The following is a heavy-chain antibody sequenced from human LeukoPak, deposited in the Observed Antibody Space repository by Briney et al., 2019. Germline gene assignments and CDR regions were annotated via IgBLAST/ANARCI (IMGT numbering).Heavy chain of an antibody. CDR3: ATNGGGDSGYGNFDY. CDR1: GFTFDDYA. V-gene: IGHV3-9*01. D-gene: IGHD5-12*01. J-gene: IGHJ4*02. CDR2: ISWNSETI. Sequence: GGSLRLSCAVSGFTFDDYAMHWVRQVPGKGLEWVSGISWNSETIGYADSVKDRFTISRDNAKNSLYLQMNSLRAEDTALYYCATNGGGDSGYGNFDYWGQGTLVTVSS.